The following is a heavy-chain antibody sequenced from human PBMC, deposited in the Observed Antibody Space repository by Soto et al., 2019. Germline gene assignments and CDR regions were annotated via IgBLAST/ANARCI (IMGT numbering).Heavy chain of an antibody. V-gene: IGHV3-21*01. CDR1: EFTFSSYS. D-gene: IGHD1-26*01. Sequence: EVQLVESGGGLVKPGGSLRLSCAASEFTFSSYSMNWVRQAPGKGLEWVSSISSSSSYISYADSVKGRFTISRDNAKNSLYQQMNSRRAEATAVYYCARDDVGAANFDFWGQGTLVTVSS. J-gene: IGHJ4*02. CDR3: ARDDVGAANFDF. CDR2: ISSSSSYI.